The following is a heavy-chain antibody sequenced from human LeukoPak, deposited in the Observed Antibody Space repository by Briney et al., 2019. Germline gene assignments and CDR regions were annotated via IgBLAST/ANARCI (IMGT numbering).Heavy chain of an antibody. CDR1: GFTFSDYW. Sequence: PGGSPRLSCAASGFTFSDYWIHWVRQAPGKGLVWVSRINTDGSITNYADSVKGRFSISRDNAKNTLYLQMSSLRAEDTAVYYCARDRGPRTGSMVREAYDYWGQGTLVTVSS. V-gene: IGHV3-74*01. CDR2: INTDGSIT. CDR3: ARDRGPRTGSMVREAYDY. J-gene: IGHJ4*02. D-gene: IGHD3-10*01.